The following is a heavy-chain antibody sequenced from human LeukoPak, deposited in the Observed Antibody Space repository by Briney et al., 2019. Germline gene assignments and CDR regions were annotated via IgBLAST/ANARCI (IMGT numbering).Heavy chain of an antibody. J-gene: IGHJ5*02. CDR3: ARGYSSSWYYNWFDP. V-gene: IGHV4-39*07. CDR1: GGSISSSNYY. CDR2: TYYSGST. D-gene: IGHD6-13*01. Sequence: PSETLSLTCTVSGGSISSSNYYWGWIRQPPGKGLEWIGSTYYSGSTYYNPSLKSRVTISVDTSKNQFSLKLSSVTAADTAVYHCARGYSSSWYYNWFDPWGQGTLVTVSS.